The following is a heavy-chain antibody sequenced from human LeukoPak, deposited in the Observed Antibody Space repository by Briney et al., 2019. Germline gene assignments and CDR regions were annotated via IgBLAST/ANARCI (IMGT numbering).Heavy chain of an antibody. Sequence: PGGSLRLSCAASGFIFSSYEMNWVRQAPGKGLEWVSYISSSGSTIYYADSVKGRFTISGDNAKNSLYLQMNSLRAEDTAVYYCAELGITMIGGVWGKGTTVTISS. CDR2: ISSSGSTI. V-gene: IGHV3-48*03. D-gene: IGHD3-10*02. CDR1: GFIFSSYE. J-gene: IGHJ6*04. CDR3: AELGITMIGGV.